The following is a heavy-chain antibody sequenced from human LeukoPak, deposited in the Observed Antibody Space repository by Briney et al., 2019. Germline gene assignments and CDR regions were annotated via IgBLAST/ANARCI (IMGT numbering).Heavy chain of an antibody. CDR2: IYYTGAT. J-gene: IGHJ4*02. CDR1: GGSITTFY. CDR3: ARHEIYSSSLALDY. V-gene: IGHV4-59*08. D-gene: IGHD6-13*01. Sequence: PSETLSLTCTVSGGSITTFYWSWIRHPPGRGLEWLGYIYYTGATNYNPSPKSRVTISVDTSKSQCSLKLSSVTAAETAVYYSARHEIYSSSLALDYWGQGTLVTVSS.